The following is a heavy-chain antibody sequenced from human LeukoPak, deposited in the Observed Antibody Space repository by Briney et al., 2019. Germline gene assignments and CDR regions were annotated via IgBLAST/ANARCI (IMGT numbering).Heavy chain of an antibody. Sequence: GRSLRLSCAASGFTFDDYAMHWVRHAPGKGLEWVSAISRTSGNLGYADSVKGRFTISRDNAKNSLYLQMNSLRPEDTALYYCAKERSAEYYYGMDVWGQATMVTVYS. CDR1: GFTFDDYA. CDR2: ISRTSGNL. CDR3: AKERSAEYYYGMDV. D-gene: IGHD3-3*01. J-gene: IGHJ6*02. V-gene: IGHV3-9*01.